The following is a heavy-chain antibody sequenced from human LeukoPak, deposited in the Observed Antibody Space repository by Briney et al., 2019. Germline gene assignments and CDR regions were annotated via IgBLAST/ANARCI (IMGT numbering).Heavy chain of an antibody. J-gene: IGHJ6*02. CDR2: IYYSGGT. V-gene: IGHV4-31*03. D-gene: IGHD4-17*01. CDR1: GGSISSGGYY. CDR3: AGTYGDYAPPYYGMDV. Sequence: PSETLSLTCTVSGGSISSGGYYWSWIRQHPGKGLEWIGYIYYSGGTYYNPSLKSRVTISVDTSKNQFSLKLSSVTAADTAVYYCAGTYGDYAPPYYGMDVWGQGTTVTVSS.